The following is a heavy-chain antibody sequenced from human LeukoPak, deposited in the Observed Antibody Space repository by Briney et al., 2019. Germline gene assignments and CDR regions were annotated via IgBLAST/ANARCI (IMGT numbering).Heavy chain of an antibody. Sequence: SETLSLTCTVSGGSISSYYWSWIRQPPGKGLEWIGSIYYSGSTYCNPSLKSRVTISVDTSKNQFSLKLSSVTAADTALYYCARDAGIGDRFDYWGQGTLVTVSS. CDR2: IYYSGST. CDR1: GGSISSYY. V-gene: IGHV4-59*12. CDR3: ARDAGIGDRFDY. D-gene: IGHD3-16*01. J-gene: IGHJ4*02.